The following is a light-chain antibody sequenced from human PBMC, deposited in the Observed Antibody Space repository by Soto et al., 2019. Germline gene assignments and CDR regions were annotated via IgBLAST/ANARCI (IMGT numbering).Light chain of an antibody. Sequence: EIVLTQSPGTLSLSPGERATLSCRASQSVNNNYLAWYQQKPGQPPRLLIYGASSRAIGIPDRFSGGGSGTDFTLTISLLEPEDFAMYFCQQYGSSYTFGPGTKVDIK. CDR2: GAS. CDR3: QQYGSSYT. CDR1: QSVNNNY. J-gene: IGKJ3*01. V-gene: IGKV3-20*01.